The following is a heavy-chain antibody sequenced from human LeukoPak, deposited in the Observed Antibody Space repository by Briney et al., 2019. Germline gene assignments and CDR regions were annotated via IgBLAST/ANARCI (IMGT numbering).Heavy chain of an antibody. CDR2: IHYSGST. J-gene: IGHJ2*01. D-gene: IGHD6-19*01. CDR3: ARRGIALTGSWNWYFDL. V-gene: IGHV4-39*01. CDR1: GGSVSSGSYY. Sequence: PSETLSLTCTVSGGSVSSGSYYWSWIRQPPGKGLEWIGSIHYSGSTYYNPSLKSRVTISVDTSRNLFSLKLSSVTAADTAVYYCARRGIALTGSWNWYFDLWGRGTLVTVSS.